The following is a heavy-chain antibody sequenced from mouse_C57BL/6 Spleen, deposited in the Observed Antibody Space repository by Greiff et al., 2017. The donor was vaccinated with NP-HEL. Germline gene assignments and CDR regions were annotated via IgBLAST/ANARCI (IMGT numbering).Heavy chain of an antibody. J-gene: IGHJ3*01. D-gene: IGHD2-2*01. CDR2: IHPHSGST. CDR3: ARSGGYVYDGEPPWFAY. V-gene: IGHV1-64*01. CDR1: GYTFTSYW. Sequence: QVQLQQPGAELVKPGASVKLSCKASGYTFTSYWMHWVKQRPGQGLEWIGMIHPHSGSTNYNEKFKSKATLTVDKSSSTAYMQRSSLTSEDSAIYYCARSGGYVYDGEPPWFAYWGQGTLVTVSA.